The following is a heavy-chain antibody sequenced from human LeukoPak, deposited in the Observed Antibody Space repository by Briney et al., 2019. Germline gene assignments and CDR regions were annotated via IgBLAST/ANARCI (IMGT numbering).Heavy chain of an antibody. CDR1: GGTFSSYA. V-gene: IGHV1-69*04. CDR3: AREMDCSSTSCPIDY. D-gene: IGHD2-2*01. J-gene: IGHJ4*02. CDR2: IIPILGMA. Sequence: ASVKVSCKASGGTFSSYAISWVRQAPGQGLEWMGRIIPILGMANYAQKFQGRVTITADKSTSTAYMELSSLRSEDTAVYYCAREMDCSSTSCPIDYWGQGTLVTVFS.